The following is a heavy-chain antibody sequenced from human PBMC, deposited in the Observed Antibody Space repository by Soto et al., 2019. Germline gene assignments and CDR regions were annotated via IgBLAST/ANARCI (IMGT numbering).Heavy chain of an antibody. J-gene: IGHJ6*03. CDR1: GFTFSSYS. CDR2: ISSSSSYI. D-gene: IGHD5-12*01. CDR3: ARDQLRFTRWGYYYYMDV. V-gene: IGHV3-21*01. Sequence: GGSLRLSCAASGFTFSSYSMNWVRQAPGKGLEWVSSISSSSSYIYYADSVKGRFTISRDNAKNSLYLQMNSLRAEDTAVYYCARDQLRFTRWGYYYYMDVWGKGTTVTVSS.